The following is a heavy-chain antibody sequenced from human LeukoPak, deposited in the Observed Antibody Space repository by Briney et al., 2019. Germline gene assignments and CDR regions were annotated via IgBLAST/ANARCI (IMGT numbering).Heavy chain of an antibody. CDR3: ARDHARARVVFIYYYMDV. Sequence: GASVKVSCKASGYTFTGYYMHWVRQAPGQGLEWMGWINPNSGGTNYAQKFQGRVTMTRDTSISTAYMELSRLRSDDTAVYYCARDHARARVVFIYYYMDVWGKGTTVTVSS. CDR2: INPNSGGT. CDR1: GYTFTGYY. V-gene: IGHV1-2*02. D-gene: IGHD2-15*01. J-gene: IGHJ6*03.